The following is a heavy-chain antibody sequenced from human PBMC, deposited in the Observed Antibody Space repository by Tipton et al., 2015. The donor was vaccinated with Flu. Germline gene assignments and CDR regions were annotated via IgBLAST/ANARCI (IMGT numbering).Heavy chain of an antibody. Sequence: TLSLTCIVSGGSVSRDYWSWIRQPPGKGLEWIGSILYSGIPRYNSSLKSRVSISVDASKNHFSLQLGSVSAADTAVYYCARVLGNSYYYAMDVWGQGTTVTVSS. J-gene: IGHJ6*02. CDR3: ARVLGNSYYYAMDV. CDR2: ILYSGIP. V-gene: IGHV4-59*02. CDR1: GGSVSRDY. D-gene: IGHD3-10*01.